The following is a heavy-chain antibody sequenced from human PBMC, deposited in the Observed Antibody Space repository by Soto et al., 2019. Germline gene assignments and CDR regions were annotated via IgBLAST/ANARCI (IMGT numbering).Heavy chain of an antibody. CDR3: AKRAYYDSSGYQYYFDY. CDR1: GFTFSSYA. J-gene: IGHJ4*02. Sequence: PGGSLRLSCAASGFTFSSYAMSWVRQAPGKGLEWVSAISGSGGSTYYADSVKGRFTISRDNSKNTLYLQMNSLRAEDTAVYYCAKRAYYDSSGYQYYFDYWGQGTLVTVS. V-gene: IGHV3-23*01. CDR2: ISGSGGST. D-gene: IGHD3-22*01.